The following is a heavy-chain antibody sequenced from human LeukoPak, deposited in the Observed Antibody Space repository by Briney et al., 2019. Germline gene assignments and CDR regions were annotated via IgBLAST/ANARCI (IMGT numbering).Heavy chain of an antibody. J-gene: IGHJ3*02. CDR1: GGSISSNY. V-gene: IGHV4-59*08. Sequence: SETLSLTCTVSGGSISSNYWSWMRQPPGKGLEGIGFISHSGSTNYTPSLKSRVTISVDTSKKYFSLRLSSVTAADTAVYYCTRQNAVSAGYAYDIWGQGTMVTVSS. CDR3: TRQNAVSAGYAYDI. D-gene: IGHD1-1*01. CDR2: ISHSGST.